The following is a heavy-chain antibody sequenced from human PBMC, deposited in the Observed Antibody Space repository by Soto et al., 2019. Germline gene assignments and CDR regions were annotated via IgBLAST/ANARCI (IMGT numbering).Heavy chain of an antibody. CDR1: GGTFSSYA. CDR2: IIPIFGTA. Sequence: SVKVSCKASGGTFSSYAISWVRQAPGQGLEWMGGIIPIFGTANYAQKFQGRVTITADESTSTAYMELSSLRSEDTAVYYCARGPVNYDSSGYRDLDLWGRGTLVTVSS. J-gene: IGHJ2*01. CDR3: ARGPVNYDSSGYRDLDL. V-gene: IGHV1-69*13. D-gene: IGHD3-22*01.